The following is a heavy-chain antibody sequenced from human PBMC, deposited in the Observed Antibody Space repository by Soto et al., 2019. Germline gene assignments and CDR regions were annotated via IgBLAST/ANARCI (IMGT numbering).Heavy chain of an antibody. Sequence: EVQLLDSGGGLVQPGGSLRLSCAASGFTFSSYAMNWVRQAPGKGLEWVSVISGSGDSTYYADSVKGRFTISRDNSKNTLYLQMNRLRTEDTAVYYCARWGPGTYFDYWGQGTLVTVSS. J-gene: IGHJ4*02. D-gene: IGHD6-13*01. CDR2: ISGSGDST. CDR1: GFTFSSYA. CDR3: ARWGPGTYFDY. V-gene: IGHV3-23*01.